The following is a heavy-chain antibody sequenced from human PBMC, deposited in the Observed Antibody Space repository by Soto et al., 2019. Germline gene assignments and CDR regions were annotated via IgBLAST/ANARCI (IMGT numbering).Heavy chain of an antibody. D-gene: IGHD2-21*01. CDR2: IIPMLGIR. J-gene: IGHJ3*02. Sequence: QVQLVQSGAEVKKPGSSVKVSCQDSGGTFSTYSMFWVRQAPGQGLEWMGRIIPMLGIRNYAQRFQDRVTITEDKSTATAHMELSSLRSEDTALYYCTIGSWSGEVFDIWGQGKMVTVS. CDR1: GGTFSTYS. CDR3: TIGSWSGEVFDI. V-gene: IGHV1-69*02.